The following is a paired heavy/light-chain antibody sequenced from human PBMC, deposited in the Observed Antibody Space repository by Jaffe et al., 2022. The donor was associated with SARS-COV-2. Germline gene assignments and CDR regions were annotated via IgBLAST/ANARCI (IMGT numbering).Heavy chain of an antibody. V-gene: IGHV2-5*01. D-gene: IGHD3-22*01. Sequence: QITLKESGPTLVKPTQTLTLTCTFSGFSLSTSGVGVGWIRQPPGKALEWLALIYWNDEKRYSPSLRSRLTITKDTSKNQVVLTLNNMDPVDTATYFCAQRPGYYDTNGYCWGQGTLVTVSS. CDR2: IYWNDEK. CDR3: AQRPGYYDTNGYC. J-gene: IGHJ4*02. CDR1: GFSLSTSGVG.
Light chain of an antibody. V-gene: IGKV4-1*01. CDR2: WSS. CDR1: QSVLYSSNNKNY. Sequence: IVMTQSPDSLAVSLGERATINCKSSQSVLYSSNNKNYLAWFQQKPGQPPRLLIYWSSTRESGVPDRFSGSGSGTDFTLTISSLQAEDVAVYFCQQYYGTPWTFGQGTKVEIK. CDR3: QQYYGTPWT. J-gene: IGKJ1*01.